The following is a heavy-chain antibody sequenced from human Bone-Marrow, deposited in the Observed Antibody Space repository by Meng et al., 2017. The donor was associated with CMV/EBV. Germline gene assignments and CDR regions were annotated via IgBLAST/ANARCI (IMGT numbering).Heavy chain of an antibody. V-gene: IGHV3-21*01. Sequence: LSLTCAASGFTFSSYSMNWVRQAPGKGLEWVSSISSSSSYIYYADSVKGRFTISRDNAKNSLYLQMNSLRAEDTAVYYCASTNYDFWSGYFYYYYGMDVWGQGTTVTGSS. J-gene: IGHJ6*02. CDR2: ISSSSSYI. CDR3: ASTNYDFWSGYFYYYYGMDV. D-gene: IGHD3-3*01. CDR1: GFTFSSYS.